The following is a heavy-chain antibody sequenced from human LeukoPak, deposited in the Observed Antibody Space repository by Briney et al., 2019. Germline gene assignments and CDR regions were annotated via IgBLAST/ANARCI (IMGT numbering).Heavy chain of an antibody. CDR1: GFTFSDYY. J-gene: IGHJ5*02. D-gene: IGHD3-3*01. V-gene: IGHV3-11*01. Sequence: GGSLRPSCAAFGFTFSDYYMSWIRQAPGKGLEWVSYISSSGSTIYYADSEKGRFTISRDNAKNSLYLQMNSLRAEDTAVYYCARVGYDFWSGYPQYNWFDPWGQGTLVTVSS. CDR2: ISSSGSTI. CDR3: ARVGYDFWSGYPQYNWFDP.